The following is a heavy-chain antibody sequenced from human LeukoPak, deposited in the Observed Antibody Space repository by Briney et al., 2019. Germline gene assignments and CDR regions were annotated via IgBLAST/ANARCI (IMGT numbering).Heavy chain of an antibody. Sequence: ASVKVSCKASGYTFTGYYMHWVRQAPGQGLEWMGWINPNSGGTNYAQKFQGRVTMTRDTSISTAYMELSRLRSDDTAVYYCAREISDCSGGSCYIGEYYYYYGMDVWGQGNTVTVSS. V-gene: IGHV1-2*02. D-gene: IGHD2-15*01. CDR3: AREISDCSGGSCYIGEYYYYYGMDV. J-gene: IGHJ6*02. CDR1: GYTFTGYY. CDR2: INPNSGGT.